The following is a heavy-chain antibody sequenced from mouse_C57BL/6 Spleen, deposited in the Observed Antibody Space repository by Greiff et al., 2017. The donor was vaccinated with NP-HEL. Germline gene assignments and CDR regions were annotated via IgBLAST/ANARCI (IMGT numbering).Heavy chain of an antibody. CDR1: GYAFSSYW. CDR3: ARSPYDYYFDY. Sequence: QVQLQQSGAELVKPGASVKISCKASGYAFSSYWMNWVKQRPGKGLEWIGQIYPGDGDTNYNGKFKGKATLTADKSSSTAYMQLSRLTSEDSAVYFCARSPYDYYFDYWGQGTTLTVSS. J-gene: IGHJ2*01. CDR2: IYPGDGDT. D-gene: IGHD2-4*01. V-gene: IGHV1-80*01.